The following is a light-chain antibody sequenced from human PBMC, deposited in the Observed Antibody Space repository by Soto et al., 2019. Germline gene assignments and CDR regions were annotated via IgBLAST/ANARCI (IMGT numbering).Light chain of an antibody. CDR2: TND. J-gene: IGLJ1*01. CDR1: SSNIGTSS. CDR3: AVWDDSLNGHV. V-gene: IGLV1-44*01. Sequence: QAVLTQPPSASGTPGQTVTISSCGSSSNIGTSSVHWYKHLPGTAPKPLIYTNDQRPSGVPDRFSGSKSGTSASLAISGLQSEDEADYYCAVWDDSLNGHVFGAGTKVTVL.